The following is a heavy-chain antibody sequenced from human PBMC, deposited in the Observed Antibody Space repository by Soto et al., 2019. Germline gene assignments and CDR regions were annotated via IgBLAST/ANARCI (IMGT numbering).Heavy chain of an antibody. CDR2: IIPIFGTT. V-gene: IGHV1-69*12. CDR1: GGTFSSYA. J-gene: IGHJ2*01. CDR3: ARVVTVVKSSHSGDFDL. Sequence: QVQLVQSGAEVKKPGSSVKVSCKASGGTFSSYAISWVRQAPGQGLEWMGGIIPIFGTTNYAQKSQGRVKCRAEEAPSTAYMERSSLRAEDTAVYYCARVVTVVKSSHSGDFDLWGRGTPVTVSS. D-gene: IGHD2-15*01.